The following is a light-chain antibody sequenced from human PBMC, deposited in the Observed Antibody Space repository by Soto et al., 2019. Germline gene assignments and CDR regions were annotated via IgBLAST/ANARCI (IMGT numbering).Light chain of an antibody. Sequence: EIVLTQSPATLSLSPGERATLSCRASQSVSSYLAWYQQKPGQAPRLLIYDASNRATGIPARFSGSGSGTDFTLTSSRPEPYAFSVYYWEQRSNWLTFGGGTKVEIK. V-gene: IGKV3-11*01. CDR3: EQRSNWLT. CDR1: QSVSSY. J-gene: IGKJ4*01. CDR2: DAS.